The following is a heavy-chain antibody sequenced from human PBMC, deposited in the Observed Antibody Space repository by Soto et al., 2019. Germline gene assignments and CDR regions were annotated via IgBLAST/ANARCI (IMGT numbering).Heavy chain of an antibody. D-gene: IGHD1-7*01. J-gene: IGHJ4*02. V-gene: IGHV4-34*01. CDR2: INHSGST. Sequence: SETLSLTCAVYGGSFSGYYWSWIRQPPGKGLEWIGEINHSGSTNYNPSLKSRVTISVDTSKNQFSLKLSSVTAADTAVYYCARGSNWNYNGDFDYWGQGTLVTVSS. CDR1: GGSFSGYY. CDR3: ARGSNWNYNGDFDY.